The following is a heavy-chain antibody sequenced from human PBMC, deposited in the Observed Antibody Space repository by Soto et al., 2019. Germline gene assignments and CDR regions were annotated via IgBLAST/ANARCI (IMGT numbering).Heavy chain of an antibody. D-gene: IGHD3-10*01. CDR3: ARSGAGASQYHSYVMDV. J-gene: IGHJ6*02. CDR1: GYTFTSYV. Sequence: QVQLVQSGAEVKKPGASVKVSCKASGYTFTSYVIHWVRQAPGQRLEWMGWIDAGNGKTKYSQKFQDRVTITRDTAANTAYMYLSSLRAEDTAVYYCARSGAGASQYHSYVMDVWGQGPTATVSS. CDR2: IDAGNGKT. V-gene: IGHV1-3*01.